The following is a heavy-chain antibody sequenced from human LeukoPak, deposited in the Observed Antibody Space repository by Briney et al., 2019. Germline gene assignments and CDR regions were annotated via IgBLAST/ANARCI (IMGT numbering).Heavy chain of an antibody. CDR3: ARAIWESSGYYFDY. J-gene: IGHJ4*02. V-gene: IGHV3-21*01. CDR1: GFTFDDYG. CDR2: ISTSSIYI. Sequence: GGSLRLSCTASGFTFDDYGMSWVRQAPGKGLEWVSCISTSSIYIYYADSVKGRFTISRDNAKKSLYLQMNSLRAEDTAVYYCARAIWESSGYYFDYWGQGTLVTVSS. D-gene: IGHD3-22*01.